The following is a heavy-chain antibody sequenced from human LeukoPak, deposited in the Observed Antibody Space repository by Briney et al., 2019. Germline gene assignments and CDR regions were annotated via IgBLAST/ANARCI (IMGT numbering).Heavy chain of an antibody. J-gene: IGHJ4*02. CDR2: ISGSGGST. Sequence: GGSLRLSCAASGFAFSSYAMSWVRQAPGKGLEWVSAISGSGGSTYYADSVKGRFTISRDNAKNSLYLQMNSLRAEDTAVYYCARGSSGYSYGYDYWGQGTLVTVSS. D-gene: IGHD5-18*01. CDR1: GFAFSSYA. CDR3: ARGSSGYSYGYDY. V-gene: IGHV3-23*01.